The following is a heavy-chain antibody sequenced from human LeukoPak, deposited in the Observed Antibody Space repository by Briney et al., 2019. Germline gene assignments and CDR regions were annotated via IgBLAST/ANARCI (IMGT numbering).Heavy chain of an antibody. V-gene: IGHV1-69*01. D-gene: IGHD5-18*01. Sequence: SVKVSCKASGGTFSSYAISWVRQAPGQGLEWMGGIIPIFGTANYAQKFQGRVTITADESTSTAYMELSSLRSEDTAVYYCARDVSVYSYGPTAGGMDVWGQGTTVTVSS. J-gene: IGHJ6*02. CDR1: GGTFSSYA. CDR2: IIPIFGTA. CDR3: ARDVSVYSYGPTAGGMDV.